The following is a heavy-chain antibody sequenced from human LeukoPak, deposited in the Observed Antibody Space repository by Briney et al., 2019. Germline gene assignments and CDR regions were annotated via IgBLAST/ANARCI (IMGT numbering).Heavy chain of an antibody. J-gene: IGHJ5*02. Sequence: GGSLRLSCAASGFTFNSYGMNWVRQAPGKGLEWVANIKQDGSEKYYLDSLEGRFTISRDNAKNSVYLQINRLRAEDTAVYYCARRGTIAVPVFWFDPWGQGTLVIVSS. CDR1: GFTFNSYG. V-gene: IGHV3-7*01. CDR2: IKQDGSEK. CDR3: ARRGTIAVPVFWFDP. D-gene: IGHD6-19*01.